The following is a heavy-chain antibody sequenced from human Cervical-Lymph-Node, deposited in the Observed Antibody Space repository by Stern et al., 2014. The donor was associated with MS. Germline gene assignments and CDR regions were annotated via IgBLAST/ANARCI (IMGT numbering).Heavy chain of an antibody. CDR1: GGSVSSTNW. CDR2: IYHSGAS. J-gene: IGHJ2*01. CDR3: ARERQQYCNSEGCSYWYFDL. D-gene: IGHD2/OR15-2a*01. Sequence: QVQLQESGPGLVKPSGTLSLTCAVSGGSVSSTNWWSWVRQSPGKGLEWIWNIYHSGASTSRPSLRIRVSISLDNSKNHLSLHLTSVTAADTAVYYCARERQQYCNSEGCSYWYFDLWGRGTLVTVSS. V-gene: IGHV4-4*02.